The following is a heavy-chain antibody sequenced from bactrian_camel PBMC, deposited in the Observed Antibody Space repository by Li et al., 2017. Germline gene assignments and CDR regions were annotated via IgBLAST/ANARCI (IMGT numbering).Heavy chain of an antibody. Sequence: VQLVESGGGSVQAGGSLRLSRVISGDSTAANCMGWFRQAPGKGLVWVSGINAGGGYTYYTDSVKGRFTIYRDNAENTVYLRLNSLKPEDTAMYYCAARGDCMVVTTGARGPRSPS. J-gene: IGHJ4*01. D-gene: IGHD2*01. CDR3: AARGDCMVVTT. CDR2: INAGGGYT. V-gene: IGHV3S40*01. CDR1: GDSTAANC.